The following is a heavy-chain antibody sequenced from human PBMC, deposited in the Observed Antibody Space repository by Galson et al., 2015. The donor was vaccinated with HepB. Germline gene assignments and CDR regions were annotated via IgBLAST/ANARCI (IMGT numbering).Heavy chain of an antibody. V-gene: IGHV3-11*01. CDR3: ARDQDFWSGYLYYFDY. CDR2: ISSSGSTI. Sequence: SLRLSCAASGFTFSDYYMSWIRQAPGKGLEWVSYISSSGSTIYYADSVKGRFTISRDNAKNSLYLQMNSLRAEDTAVYYCARDQDFWSGYLYYFDYWGQGTLVTVSS. D-gene: IGHD3-3*01. CDR1: GFTFSDYY. J-gene: IGHJ4*02.